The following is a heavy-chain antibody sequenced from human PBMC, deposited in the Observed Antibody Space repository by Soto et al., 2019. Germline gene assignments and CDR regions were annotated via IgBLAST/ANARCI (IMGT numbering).Heavy chain of an antibody. CDR3: AKDAHIVVVPAAMYGAFDI. J-gene: IGHJ3*02. D-gene: IGHD2-2*01. CDR2: ISGSGGST. Sequence: GESLKISCAASGFTFSSYAMSWVRQAPGKGLEWVSAISGSGGSTYYADSVKGRFTISRDNSKNTLYLQMNSLRAEDTAVYYCAKDAHIVVVPAAMYGAFDIWGQGTMVTVSS. CDR1: GFTFSSYA. V-gene: IGHV3-23*01.